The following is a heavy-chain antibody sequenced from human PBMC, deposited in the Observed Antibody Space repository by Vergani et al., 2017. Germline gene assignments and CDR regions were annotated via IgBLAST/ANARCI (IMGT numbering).Heavy chain of an antibody. V-gene: IGHV5-51*01. CDR2: IYPGDSEV. J-gene: IGHJ3*01. CDR1: GFSFSTYW. CDR3: AXGGHGSENGGALQL. Sequence: EVQLVQSGAEVKKPGESLKISCKGSGFSFSTYWIGWVRQMPGKGLEWMGIIYPGDSEVKSNPTFRGEVIFSVDTSVNTAYLQWRSLQASDTATYFCAXGGHGSENGGALQLWGQGTNITVSS. D-gene: IGHD3-10*01.